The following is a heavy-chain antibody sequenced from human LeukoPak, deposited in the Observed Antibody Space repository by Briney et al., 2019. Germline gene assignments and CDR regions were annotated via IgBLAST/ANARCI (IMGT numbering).Heavy chain of an antibody. CDR3: AREGGDGRVGALRGYMDV. V-gene: IGHV1-2*02. CDR2: INPNTGGT. CDR1: GYTFTDYY. D-gene: IGHD1-26*01. J-gene: IGHJ6*03. Sequence: GASVKVSCKASGYTFTDYYMHWVRQAPGHRLEWRGWINPNTGGTKYAQKFQGRVSMTRDTSISTAYMELSRLRSDDTAVYYCAREGGDGRVGALRGYMDVWGKGTTVTVSS.